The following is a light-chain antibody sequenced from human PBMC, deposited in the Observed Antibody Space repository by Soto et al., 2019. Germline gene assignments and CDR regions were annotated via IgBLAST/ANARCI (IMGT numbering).Light chain of an antibody. V-gene: IGKV1-5*01. Sequence: DIQMTQSPSTLSASVGXRXTITCRASQSISSWLAWYQQKPGKAPKLLIYDASSLESGVPSRFSGSGSGTEFTLTISSLQPDDFATYYCQQYNSYPWTFGQGTKVEIK. CDR3: QQYNSYPWT. CDR1: QSISSW. CDR2: DAS. J-gene: IGKJ1*01.